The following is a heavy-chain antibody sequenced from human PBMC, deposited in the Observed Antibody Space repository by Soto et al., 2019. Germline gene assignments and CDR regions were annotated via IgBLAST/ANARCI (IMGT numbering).Heavy chain of an antibody. V-gene: IGHV3-21*01. J-gene: IGHJ6*02. CDR3: ARGRIYYYYYGMDV. CDR1: GFTFSSHS. CDR2: ISSSSSYI. Sequence: GVSLRLSCAASGFTFSSHSMNSVPQAPGKGPGWVSSISSSSSYIYSADSVKGRFTISRDNAKNSRYLQMNSLRAEDTAVYYCARGRIYYYYYGMDVWGQGTTVTVSS.